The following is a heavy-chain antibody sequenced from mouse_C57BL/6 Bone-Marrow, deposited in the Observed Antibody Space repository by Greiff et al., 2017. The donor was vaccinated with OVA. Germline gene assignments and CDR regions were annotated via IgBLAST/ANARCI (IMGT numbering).Heavy chain of an antibody. J-gene: IGHJ1*03. V-gene: IGHV10-1*01. CDR1: GFSFNTYA. CDR3: VRHDVYWYFDV. Sequence: EVKLMESGGGLVQPKGSLKLSCAASGFSFNTYAINWVRQAPGKGLEWVARIRSKSNNYATYYADSVKDRFTISRDDSESMLYLQMNNLKTEDTAMYYCVRHDVYWYFDVWGTGTTVTVSS. CDR2: IRSKSNNYAT. D-gene: IGHD2-3*01.